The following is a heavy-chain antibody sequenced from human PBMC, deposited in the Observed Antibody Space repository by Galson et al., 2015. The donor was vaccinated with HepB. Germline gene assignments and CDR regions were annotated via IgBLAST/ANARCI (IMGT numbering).Heavy chain of an antibody. CDR2: INAGNGNT. CDR3: ARDDLLWFGDSTYYYYGMDV. V-gene: IGHV1-3*01. CDR1: GYTFTSYA. Sequence: SVKVSCKASGYTFTSYAMHWVRQAPGQRLEWMGWINAGNGNTKYSQKFQGRVTITRDTSASTAYMELSSLRSEDTAVYYCARDDLLWFGDSTYYYYGMDVWGQGTTVTVSS. J-gene: IGHJ6*02. D-gene: IGHD3-10*01.